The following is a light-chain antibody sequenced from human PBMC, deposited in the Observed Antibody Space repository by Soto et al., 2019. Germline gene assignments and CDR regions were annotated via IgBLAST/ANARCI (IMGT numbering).Light chain of an antibody. CDR1: SGDFGAYKS. CDR3: SSYTSSSTVV. Sequence: QSVLTQPASVSGSPGQSITISCTGTSGDFGAYKSVSWYQQHPGEAPKLMIYEVTNRPSGVSNRFSGSKSGNTASLAISGLQAEDEADYYCSSYTSSSTVVFGGGTKLTVL. J-gene: IGLJ2*01. V-gene: IGLV2-14*01. CDR2: EVT.